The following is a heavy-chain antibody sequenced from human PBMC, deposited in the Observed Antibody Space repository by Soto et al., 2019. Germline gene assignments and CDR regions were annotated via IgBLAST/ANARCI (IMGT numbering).Heavy chain of an antibody. CDR3: ARGHYGDGLG. D-gene: IGHD4-17*01. V-gene: IGHV3-7*05. J-gene: IGHJ4*02. CDR1: GFTFSNFW. CDR2: IRYDGSER. Sequence: EVQLVESGGGLVQPGGSLRLSCAASGFTFSNFWMTWVRQPPGKGLEWVANIRYDGSERYHVDYVKGRFTISRDNAKNSLYLQMNSLRVEDTAMYYCARGHYGDGLGWGQGTLVTVSS.